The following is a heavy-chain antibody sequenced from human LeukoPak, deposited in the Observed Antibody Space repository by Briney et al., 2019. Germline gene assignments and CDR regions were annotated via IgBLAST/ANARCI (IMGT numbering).Heavy chain of an antibody. CDR2: IIGSGGST. Sequence: PGGSLRLSCAASGFTFSSYAMSWVRQAPGKGLEWVSAIIGSGGSTYYADSVKGRFTISRDNSKNTMYLQMNSLRAEDTAVYYCAKADSSGYQGGGYFDYWGQGTLVTVSS. CDR3: AKADSSGYQGGGYFDY. CDR1: GFTFSSYA. J-gene: IGHJ4*02. V-gene: IGHV3-23*01. D-gene: IGHD3-22*01.